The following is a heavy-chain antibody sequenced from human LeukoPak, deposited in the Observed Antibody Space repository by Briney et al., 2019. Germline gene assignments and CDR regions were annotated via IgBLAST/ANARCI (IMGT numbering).Heavy chain of an antibody. J-gene: IGHJ6*03. CDR3: ARLNLGVSSGYYYMDV. CDR1: GFTFSSYG. D-gene: IGHD5/OR15-5a*01. CDR2: ISYDGSNK. V-gene: IGHV3-30*19. Sequence: PGGSLRLSCAASGFTFSSYGMHWVRQAPGKGLEWVAVISYDGSNKYYADSVKGRFTISRDNSKNTLYLQMNSLRAEDTAVYYCARLNLGVSSGYYYMDVWGKGTTVTISS.